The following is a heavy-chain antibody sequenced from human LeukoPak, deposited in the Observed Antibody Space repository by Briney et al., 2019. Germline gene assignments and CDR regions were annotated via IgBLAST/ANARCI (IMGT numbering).Heavy chain of an antibody. V-gene: IGHV3-23*01. CDR1: GFTFNNYG. J-gene: IGHJ5*02. CDR2: ISNDGGGT. Sequence: GGSLRLSCAASGFTFNNYGLIWVRQAPGKGLEWVAAISNDGGGTMYAAFVEGRFTIPRDNSKNTLFLRMNSLRAEDTALYYCAKGSSGYFADLWGQGTLVTVSS. D-gene: IGHD3-22*01. CDR3: AKGSSGYFADL.